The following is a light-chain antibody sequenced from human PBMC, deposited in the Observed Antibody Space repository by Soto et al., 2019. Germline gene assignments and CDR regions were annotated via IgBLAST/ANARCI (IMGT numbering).Light chain of an antibody. Sequence: QSVLTQPASVSGSPGQSITVFCTGTSSDVGGYNYVSWYQQHPGQVPKLTISEVNKRSSGVPDRFSGSKSGYTAYLTVSGLQAEDEADYYCSSYAGSTNIVXGTGTKVTVL. V-gene: IGLV2-8*01. CDR1: SSDVGGYNY. CDR3: SSYAGSTNIV. J-gene: IGLJ1*01. CDR2: EVN.